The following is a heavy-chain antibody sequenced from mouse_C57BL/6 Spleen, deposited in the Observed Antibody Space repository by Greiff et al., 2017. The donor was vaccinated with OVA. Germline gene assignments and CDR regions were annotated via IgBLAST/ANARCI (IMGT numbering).Heavy chain of an antibody. CDR3: TTGVTTVVAIDY. CDR1: GFNIKDDY. Sequence: VQLKQSGAELVRPGASVKLSCTASGFNIKDDYMHWVKQRPEQGLEWIGWIDPENGDTEYASKFQGKATITADTSSNTAYLQLSSLTSEDTAVYYCTTGVTTVVAIDYWGQGTTLTVSS. D-gene: IGHD1-1*01. J-gene: IGHJ2*01. V-gene: IGHV14-4*01. CDR2: IDPENGDT.